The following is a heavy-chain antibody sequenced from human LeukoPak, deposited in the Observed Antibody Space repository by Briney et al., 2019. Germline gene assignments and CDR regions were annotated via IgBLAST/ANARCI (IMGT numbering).Heavy chain of an antibody. CDR1: GYTFTGYY. CDR3: ARDLGSYSTFDY. CDR2: INPNSGGT. Sequence: GASVKVSCKASGYTFTGYYMHWVRQAPGQGLEWMGWINPNSGGTTYAQNFQGRVTMTRDTSISTAYMELSRLRSDDTAVYYCARDLGSYSTFDYWGQGTLVTVSS. J-gene: IGHJ4*02. D-gene: IGHD1-26*01. V-gene: IGHV1-2*02.